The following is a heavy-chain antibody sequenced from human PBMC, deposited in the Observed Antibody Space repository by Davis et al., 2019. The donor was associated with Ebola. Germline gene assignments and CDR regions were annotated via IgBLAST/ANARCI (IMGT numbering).Heavy chain of an antibody. CDR3: ARSLRYYDFWSGYYDYYYYGMDV. Sequence: MPSETLSLTCTVSGGSISSYYWSWIRQHPGKGLEWIGYIYYSWSTYYNPSLKSRVTISVDTSKNQFSLKLSSVTAADTAVYYCARSLRYYDFWSGYYDYYYYGMDVWGQGTTVTVSS. CDR2: IYYSWST. D-gene: IGHD3-3*01. CDR1: GGSISSYY. V-gene: IGHV4-59*01. J-gene: IGHJ6*02.